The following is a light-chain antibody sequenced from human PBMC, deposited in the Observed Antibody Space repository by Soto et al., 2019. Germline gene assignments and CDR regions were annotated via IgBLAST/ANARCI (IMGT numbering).Light chain of an antibody. Sequence: IVRARSPSNLSVSPGERAGLSFSASESVSDDLAWYQQKPGRAPRLLIYRASTRDAGVSARISGSGSGIEFRLSSSSLQPEECVVYYCQQYYNWPPWTFGQGTKVDI. CDR3: QQYYNWPPWT. CDR1: ESVSDD. J-gene: IGKJ1*01. CDR2: RAS. V-gene: IGKV3-15*01.